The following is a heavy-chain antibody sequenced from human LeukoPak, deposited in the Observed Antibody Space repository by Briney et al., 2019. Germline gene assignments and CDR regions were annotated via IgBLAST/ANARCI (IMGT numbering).Heavy chain of an antibody. CDR2: FDPEDGET. D-gene: IGHD6-13*01. CDR3: ATGLDSSSWSRFDP. Sequence: ASVKVSCKASGYTLTELSMRWVRQAPGKGLEWMGGFDPEDGETIYAQKFQGRVTMTEDTSTDTAYMELSSLRSEDTAVYYCATGLDSSSWSRFDPWGQGTLVTVSS. J-gene: IGHJ5*02. V-gene: IGHV1-24*01. CDR1: GYTLTELS.